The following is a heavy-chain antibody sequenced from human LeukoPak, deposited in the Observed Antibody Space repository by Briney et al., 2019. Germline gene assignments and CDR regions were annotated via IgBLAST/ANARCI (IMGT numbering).Heavy chain of an antibody. CDR1: GFTVSSNS. D-gene: IGHD4/OR15-4a*01. V-gene: IGHV3-53*01. J-gene: IGHJ4*02. CDR3: ARRAGAYSHPYDY. Sequence: GGSLRLSCTVSGFTVSSNSMSWVRQAPGKGLEWVSFIYGDNTHYSDSVKGRFTISRDNSKNTLYLQMNSLRAEDTAVYYCARRAGAYSHPYDYWGQGTLVTVSS. CDR2: IYGDNT.